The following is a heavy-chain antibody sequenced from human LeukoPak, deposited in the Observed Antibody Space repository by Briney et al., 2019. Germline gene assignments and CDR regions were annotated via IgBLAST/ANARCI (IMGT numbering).Heavy chain of an antibody. V-gene: IGHV3-53*01. CDR3: AKLREWELPDLLVY. Sequence: GGSLRLSCAASGFAVSSNYMSWVRQAPGKGLEWVSIIYNGGNTYYTDSVKGRFTISRDNSKNTLYLQMNSLRAEDTAVYYCAKLREWELPDLLVYWGQGTLVTVSS. CDR1: GFAVSSNY. CDR2: IYNGGNT. J-gene: IGHJ4*02. D-gene: IGHD1-26*01.